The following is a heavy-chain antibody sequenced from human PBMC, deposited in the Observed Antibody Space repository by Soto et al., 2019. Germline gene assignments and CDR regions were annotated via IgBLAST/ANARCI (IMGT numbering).Heavy chain of an antibody. CDR1: GGSISSSSYY. D-gene: IGHD2-15*01. V-gene: IGHV4-39*01. CDR3: ARHISFSPEVGVKVSVPNWFDP. J-gene: IGHJ5*02. Sequence: SETLSLTCTVSGGSISSSSYYWGWIRQPPGKGLEWIGSIYYSGSTYYNPSLKSRVTISVDTSKNQFSLKLSSVTAADTAVYYCARHISFSPEVGVKVSVPNWFDPWGQGTLVTVSS. CDR2: IYYSGST.